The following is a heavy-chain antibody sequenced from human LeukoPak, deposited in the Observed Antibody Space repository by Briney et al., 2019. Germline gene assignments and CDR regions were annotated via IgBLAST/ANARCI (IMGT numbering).Heavy chain of an antibody. D-gene: IGHD3-22*01. CDR2: ISSSSSYT. CDR1: GFTFNSYS. Sequence: AGGSLRLSCAASGFTFNSYSMNWVRQAPGKGLEWVSSISSSSSYTYYADSVKGRFTISRDNAKNSLYLQMNSLRAEDTAVYYCARDRGDYDSSGYYHFDYWGQGTLVTVSS. V-gene: IGHV3-21*01. J-gene: IGHJ4*02. CDR3: ARDRGDYDSSGYYHFDY.